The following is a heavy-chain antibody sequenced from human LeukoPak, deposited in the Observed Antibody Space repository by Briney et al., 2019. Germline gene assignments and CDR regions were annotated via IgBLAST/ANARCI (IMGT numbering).Heavy chain of an antibody. Sequence: SETPSLTCTVSGDSISSSSYYWGWIRQPPGKGLEWIGTIYYSGSTYYNSSLKSRVTISVDTSKNQFSLKLSSVTAADTAVYYCATHPYYYYYMDVWGKGTTVTVSS. CDR2: IYYSGST. CDR3: ATHPYYYYYMDV. CDR1: GDSISSSSYY. V-gene: IGHV4-39*01. J-gene: IGHJ6*03.